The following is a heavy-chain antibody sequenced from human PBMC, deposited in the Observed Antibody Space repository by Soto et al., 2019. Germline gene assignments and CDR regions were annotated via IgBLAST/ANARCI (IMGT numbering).Heavy chain of an antibody. V-gene: IGHV1-69*06. CDR2: IIPIFGTA. CDR1: GGTFSSYA. Sequence: SVKVSCKASGGTFSSYAISWVRQAPGQGLEWMGGIIPIFGTANYAQKFQGRVTITADKSTSTAYMELSSLRSEDTAVYYCAIHTXGYSSGWYDFHYYGMDVWGQGTTVTVSS. J-gene: IGHJ6*02. D-gene: IGHD6-19*01. CDR3: AIHTXGYSSGWYDFHYYGMDV.